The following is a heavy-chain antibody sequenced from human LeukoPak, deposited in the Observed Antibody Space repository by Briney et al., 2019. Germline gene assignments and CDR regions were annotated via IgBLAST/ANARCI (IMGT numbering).Heavy chain of an antibody. D-gene: IGHD3-10*01. CDR2: IYYSGST. Sequence: PSETLSLTCTVSGGSITSYYWTWIRQPPGKGLEWIGYIYYSGSTNYNPSLKSRVTISVDTSKNQFSLKLSSVTAADTAVYYCARGVGLWFGELLPHAKQFDYWGQGALVTVSS. V-gene: IGHV4-59*08. J-gene: IGHJ4*02. CDR3: ARGVGLWFGELLPHAKQFDY. CDR1: GGSITSYY.